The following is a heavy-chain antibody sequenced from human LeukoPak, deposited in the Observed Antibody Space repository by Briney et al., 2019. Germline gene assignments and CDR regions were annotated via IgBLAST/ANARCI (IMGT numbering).Heavy chain of an antibody. CDR3: ARHVSTIGESFFDY. J-gene: IGHJ4*02. V-gene: IGHV4-59*08. CDR1: GGSISSYY. D-gene: IGHD2/OR15-2a*01. Sequence: PSETLSLTCTVSGGSISSYYWSWIRQPPGKGLEWIGYIYYSGSTNYNPSLKSRVTISVDTSKNQFSLKLSSVAAADTAVYYCARHVSTIGESFFDYWGQGTLVTVSS. CDR2: IYYSGST.